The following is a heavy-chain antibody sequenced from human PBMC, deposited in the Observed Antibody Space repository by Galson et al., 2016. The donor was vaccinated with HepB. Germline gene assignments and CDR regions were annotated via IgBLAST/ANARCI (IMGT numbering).Heavy chain of an antibody. CDR2: IRQDGSDR. CDR1: GFTFGSYW. V-gene: IGHV3-7*03. J-gene: IGHJ4*02. Sequence: SLRLSCAASGFTFGSYWMSWVRQAPGKGLEWVANIRQDGSDRNYVDSVKGRFTISRDNARNSLYLQMSSLRAEDTAVYYCTSEPTDSEEGYWGQGTLVTVSS. CDR3: TSEPTDSEEGY.